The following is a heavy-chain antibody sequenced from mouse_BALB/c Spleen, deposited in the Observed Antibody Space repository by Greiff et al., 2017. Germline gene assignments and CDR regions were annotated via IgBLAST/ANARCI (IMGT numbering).Heavy chain of an antibody. CDR2: ISDGGSYT. CDR1: GFTFSDYY. Sequence: EVKLMESGGGLVKPGGSLKLSCAASGFTFSDYYMYWVRQTPEKRLEWVATISDGGSYTYYPDSVKGRFTISRDNAKNNLYLQMSSLKSEDTAMYYCARGTTATSYAMDYWGQGTSVTVSS. CDR3: ARGTTATSYAMDY. V-gene: IGHV5-4*02. D-gene: IGHD1-2*01. J-gene: IGHJ4*01.